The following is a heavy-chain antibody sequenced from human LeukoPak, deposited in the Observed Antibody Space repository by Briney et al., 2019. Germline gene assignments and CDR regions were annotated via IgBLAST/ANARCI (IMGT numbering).Heavy chain of an antibody. V-gene: IGHV3-33*01. CDR1: GFTFTSYG. CDR2: IWYDGRKE. Sequence: GTSLRLSCAASGFTFTSYGMHWVRQARGKGLEWVALIWYDGRKEYYADSVKGRFTISRDDSRNTLYLQMNGLRAEDTAVYYCARLGSSWSSDYWGQGTLVTVSS. J-gene: IGHJ4*02. D-gene: IGHD6-13*01. CDR3: ARLGSSWSSDY.